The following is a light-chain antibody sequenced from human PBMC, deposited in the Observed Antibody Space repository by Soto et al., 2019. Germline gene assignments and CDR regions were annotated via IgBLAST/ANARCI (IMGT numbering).Light chain of an antibody. J-gene: IGKJ1*01. CDR1: QSVSSAY. CDR2: AAS. V-gene: IGKV3-20*01. CDR3: QQYSSYSWT. Sequence: PGERATLSCRASQSVSSAYLAWYQHKPGQPPTLLIYAASSRVTGIPDRFSGSGSGTDFTLTISRLEPEDFAAYYCQQYSSYSWTFGQGTKVEIK.